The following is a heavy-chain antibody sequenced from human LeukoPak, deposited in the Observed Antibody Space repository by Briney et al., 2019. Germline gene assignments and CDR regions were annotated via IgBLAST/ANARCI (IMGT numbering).Heavy chain of an antibody. Sequence: ASVKVSCKPSGYTFTSYGISWVRQAPGQGLEWMGWISAYNGNTNYAQKLQGRVTMTTDTSTSTAYMELRSLRSDDTAVYYCARGNNYDFWSGYYRFDPWGQGTLVTVSS. CDR1: GYTFTSYG. CDR3: ARGNNYDFWSGYYRFDP. V-gene: IGHV1-18*01. CDR2: ISAYNGNT. D-gene: IGHD3-3*01. J-gene: IGHJ5*02.